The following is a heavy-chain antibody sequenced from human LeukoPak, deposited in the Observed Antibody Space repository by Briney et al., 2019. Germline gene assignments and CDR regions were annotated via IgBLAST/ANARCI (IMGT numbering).Heavy chain of an antibody. CDR3: ARDGHSSTFDY. V-gene: IGHV4-59*01. Sequence: PSETLSLTCTVSGGSISSYYWSWIRQPPGKGLGWIGYIYYSGSTNYNPSLKSRVTISVDTSKNQFSLKLSSVTAADTAVYYCARDGHSSTFDYWGQGTLVTVSS. CDR2: IYYSGST. CDR1: GGSISSYY. D-gene: IGHD6-13*01. J-gene: IGHJ4*02.